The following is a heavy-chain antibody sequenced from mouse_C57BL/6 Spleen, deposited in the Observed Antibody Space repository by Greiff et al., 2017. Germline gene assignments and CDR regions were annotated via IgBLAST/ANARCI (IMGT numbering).Heavy chain of an antibody. CDR1: GYTFTSYW. CDR2: IDPNSGGT. V-gene: IGHV1-72*01. CDR3: ARSDYYGSRDGYFEV. J-gene: IGHJ1*03. D-gene: IGHD1-1*01. Sequence: QVQLQQPGAELVKPGASVKLSCKASGYTFTSYWMHWVKQRPGRGLEWIGRIDPNSGGTKYNEKFKSKATLTVDKPSSTAYMQLSSLTSEDSAVDDCARSDYYGSRDGYFEVWGTGTTVTVSS.